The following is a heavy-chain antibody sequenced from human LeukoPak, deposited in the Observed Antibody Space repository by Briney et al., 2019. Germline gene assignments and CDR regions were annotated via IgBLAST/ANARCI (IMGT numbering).Heavy chain of an antibody. D-gene: IGHD3-22*01. J-gene: IGHJ4*02. Sequence: SSQTLSLTCTVSGGSISSGNSHWNWIRQRPGKGLEWIGYIYYSGSTYYNPSLQSRLTISVDTSADQFSLRLSSVTAADTAVYYCARGSGTMIYPDWGQGTLVTVSS. CDR2: IYYSGST. CDR3: ARGSGTMIYPD. CDR1: GGSISSGNSH. V-gene: IGHV4-31*03.